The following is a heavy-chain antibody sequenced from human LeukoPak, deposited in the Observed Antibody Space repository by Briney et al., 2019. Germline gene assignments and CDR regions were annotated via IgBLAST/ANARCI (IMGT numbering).Heavy chain of an antibody. D-gene: IGHD5-18*01. V-gene: IGHV5-51*01. CDR3: ARDPLRGYSYGWSFDY. J-gene: IGHJ4*02. CDR1: GFSFTSYW. CDR2: IYPADSDT. Sequence: GESLRISCKGSGFSFTSYWIGWVRQMPGKGLEYMGIIYPADSDTRYSPSFQGQVTISADKSISTAYLQWSSLKASDTAMYYCARDPLRGYSYGWSFDYWGQGTLVTVSS.